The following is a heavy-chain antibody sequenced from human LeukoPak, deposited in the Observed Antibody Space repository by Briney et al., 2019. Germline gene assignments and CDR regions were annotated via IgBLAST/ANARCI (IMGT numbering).Heavy chain of an antibody. CDR2: FDPEDGET. CDR1: GYTLTELS. CDR3: ANAEHYYDSSGLSYYFDY. J-gene: IGHJ4*02. Sequence: ASVKASCKVSGYTLTELSMHWVRQAPGKGLEWMGGFDPEDGETIYAQKFQGRVTMTEDTSTDTAYMELSSLRSEDTAVYYCANAEHYYDSSGLSYYFDYWGQGTLVTVSS. V-gene: IGHV1-24*01. D-gene: IGHD3-22*01.